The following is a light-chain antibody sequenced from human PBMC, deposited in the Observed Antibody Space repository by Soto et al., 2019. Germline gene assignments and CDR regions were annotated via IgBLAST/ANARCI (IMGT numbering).Light chain of an antibody. CDR3: QSYNTARPT. J-gene: IGKJ5*01. CDR2: KAS. CDR1: QSISSW. Sequence: DIQMTQSPSTLSASVGDRVTINCRASQSISSWLAWYQQKPGKAPKLLIYKASSLESGVPSRFSGSGSGTEFTLTISSLQPDDFATYYCQSYNTARPTFGRGTRLEIK. V-gene: IGKV1-5*03.